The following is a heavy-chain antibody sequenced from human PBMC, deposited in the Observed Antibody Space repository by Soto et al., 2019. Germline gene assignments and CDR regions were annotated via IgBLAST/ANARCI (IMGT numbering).Heavy chain of an antibody. Sequence: EVQLVESGGGLVQPGGSLRLSCAASGFTFSTYGMNWVRQAPGRGLEWLSFITGSSRTIHYADSVQGRFTISGDNAENSVYLQMNSLRDGDTAVYYCARVRGTAMTTSYFDYWGQGTLVTVSS. CDR2: ITGSSRTI. V-gene: IGHV3-48*02. CDR1: GFTFSTYG. D-gene: IGHD4-17*01. CDR3: ARVRGTAMTTSYFDY. J-gene: IGHJ4*02.